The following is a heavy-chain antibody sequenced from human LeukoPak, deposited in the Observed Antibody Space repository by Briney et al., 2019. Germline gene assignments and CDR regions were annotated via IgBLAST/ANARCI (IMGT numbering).Heavy chain of an antibody. CDR2: INPNSGGT. CDR3: ARDSLEGRRLVPYYYYYMDV. D-gene: IGHD6-19*01. CDR1: GYTFTGYY. Sequence: ASVKVSCKASGYTFTGYYMHWVRQAPGQGLEWMGWINPNSGGTNYAQKFQGRVTMTRDTSISTAYMELSRLRSDDTAVYYCARDSLEGRRLVPYYYYYMDVWGKGTTVTVSS. V-gene: IGHV1-2*02. J-gene: IGHJ6*03.